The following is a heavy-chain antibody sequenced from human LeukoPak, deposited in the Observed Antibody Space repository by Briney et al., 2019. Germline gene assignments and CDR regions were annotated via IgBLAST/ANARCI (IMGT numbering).Heavy chain of an antibody. CDR3: ARHWIEGSYLDY. J-gene: IGHJ4*02. D-gene: IGHD3-10*01. Sequence: GESLKISCKGSGYSFPCYWIGWVRPMPGEGLEWRGIFYSGDSDIRYSPPFQGQVNISADKSISTAYLQWSRLKASDTAMYYCARHWIEGSYLDYWGQGTLVTVSS. CDR2: FYSGDSDI. CDR1: GYSFPCYW. V-gene: IGHV5-51*01.